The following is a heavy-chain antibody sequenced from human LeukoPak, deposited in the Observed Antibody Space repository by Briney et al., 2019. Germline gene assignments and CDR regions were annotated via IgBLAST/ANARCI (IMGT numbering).Heavy chain of an antibody. D-gene: IGHD6-13*01. CDR2: IIPIFSAT. V-gene: IGHV1-69*06. CDR3: ASSENGIAAAGPIFDY. CDR1: GGTDSNYA. Sequence: GASVKVSCKASGGTDSNYAVTWLRQAPGQGLEWMGGIIPIFSATNYAQTFQGRLTITADNSKSKAYMELRSLRSEDTAVYYCASSENGIAAAGPIFDYWGQGTLVTVSS. J-gene: IGHJ4*02.